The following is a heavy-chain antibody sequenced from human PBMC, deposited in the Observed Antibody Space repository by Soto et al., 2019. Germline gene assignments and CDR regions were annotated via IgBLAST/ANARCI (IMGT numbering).Heavy chain of an antibody. CDR2: ISGDRSYI. J-gene: IGHJ5*01. V-gene: IGHV3-21*01. CDR3: VRDLSAYNWFDL. Sequence: EVQLVESGGGPVKSGGSLRLSCAASGFYFVSYTMNWVRQAPGKGLEWVSSISGDRSYIYYADSVKGSFTISRDNAKNSLFLQMNSLRVEDTAVYYCVRDLSAYNWFDLWGPGTLVTVSS. CDR1: GFYFVSYT.